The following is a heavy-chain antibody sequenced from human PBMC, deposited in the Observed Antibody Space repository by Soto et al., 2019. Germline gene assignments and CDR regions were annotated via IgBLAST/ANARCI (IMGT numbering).Heavy chain of an antibody. V-gene: IGHV3-30*18. J-gene: IGHJ6*02. CDR3: AKVRWQQLVQYGMDV. CDR2: ISYDGSNK. Sequence: GGSLRLSCAASGFTFSSYGMHWVRQAPGKGLEWVAVISYDGSNKYYADSVKGRFTISRDNSKNTLYLQMNSLRAEDTAVYYCAKVRWQQLVQYGMDVWGQGTTVTVSS. D-gene: IGHD6-13*01. CDR1: GFTFSSYG.